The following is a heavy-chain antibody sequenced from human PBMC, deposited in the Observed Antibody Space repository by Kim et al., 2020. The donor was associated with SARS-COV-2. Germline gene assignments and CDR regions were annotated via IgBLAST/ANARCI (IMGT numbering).Heavy chain of an antibody. CDR2: IWYVGSNK. CDR1: GFTFSSYG. Sequence: GGSLRLSCAASGFTFSSYGMHWVRQAPGKGLEWVAVIWYVGSNKYYADSVKGRFTISRDNSKNTPYRQVDSRRAEDTAVYYVAGKLVSVYYCMDGWGEGT. CDR3: AGKLVSVYYCMDG. J-gene: IGHJ6*02. V-gene: IGHV3-33*01. D-gene: IGHD3-10*01.